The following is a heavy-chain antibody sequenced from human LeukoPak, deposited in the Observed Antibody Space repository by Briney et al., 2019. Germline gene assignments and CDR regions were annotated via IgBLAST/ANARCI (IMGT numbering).Heavy chain of an antibody. V-gene: IGHV5-51*01. CDR3: AERTYYYDSSGPHAFDI. CDR1: GYSFTTYW. Sequence: GESLKISCKGSGYSFTTYWIGWVRQMPGKGLEWMGMIYLGDSDTRYSPSFQGQVTISADTSISTAYMELSRLRSDDTAVYYCAERTYYYDSSGPHAFDIWGQGTMVTVSS. D-gene: IGHD3-22*01. CDR2: IYLGDSDT. J-gene: IGHJ3*02.